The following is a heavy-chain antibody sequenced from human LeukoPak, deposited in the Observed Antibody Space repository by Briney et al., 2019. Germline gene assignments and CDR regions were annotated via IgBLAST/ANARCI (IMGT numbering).Heavy chain of an antibody. D-gene: IGHD2-21*02. CDR2: ISYDGRNK. Sequence: GGSLRLSCAASGFTFSSYGMHWVRQAPGKGLEWVAVISYDGRNKYYADSVKGRFTISRDNSKNTLYLQMNSLRAEDTAVYYCAKLPIVVVTADSPQFHGELDYWGQGTLVTVSS. CDR3: AKLPIVVVTADSPQFHGELDY. J-gene: IGHJ4*02. V-gene: IGHV3-30*18. CDR1: GFTFSSYG.